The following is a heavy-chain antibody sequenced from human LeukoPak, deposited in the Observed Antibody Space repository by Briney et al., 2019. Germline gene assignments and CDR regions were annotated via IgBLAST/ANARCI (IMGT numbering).Heavy chain of an antibody. CDR2: ISSSGSYI. D-gene: IGHD3-10*01. CDR1: GFTFSSYS. V-gene: IGHV3-21*01. Sequence: PGGSLRLSCAASGFTFSSYSMNWVRQAPGKGLEWVSSISSSGSYIYYADSVKGRFTISRDNAKNSLYLQMNSLRAEDTAVYYCARDLRLWFGDWGQGTLVTVSS. CDR3: ARDLRLWFGD. J-gene: IGHJ4*02.